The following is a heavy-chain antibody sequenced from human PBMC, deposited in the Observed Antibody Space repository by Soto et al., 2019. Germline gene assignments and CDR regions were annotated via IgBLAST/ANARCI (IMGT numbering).Heavy chain of an antibody. D-gene: IGHD4-17*01. CDR3: ARVWATVLTVDP. J-gene: IGHJ5*02. CDR1: GGSFSGYY. Sequence: SETLSLTCAVYGGSFSGYYWSWIRQPPGKGLEWIGEINHSGSTNYNPSLKSRVTISVDTSKNQFSLKLSSVTAADTAVYYCARVWATVLTVDPWGQGXLVTVYS. CDR2: INHSGST. V-gene: IGHV4-34*01.